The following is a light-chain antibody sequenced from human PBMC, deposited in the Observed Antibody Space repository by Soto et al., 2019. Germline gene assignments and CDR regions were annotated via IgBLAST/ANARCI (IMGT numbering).Light chain of an antibody. V-gene: IGKV4-1*01. J-gene: IGKJ4*01. CDR2: WAS. CDR1: QSVLYSSNNKNY. Sequence: DIVMTHSPDSLAVSLGERATINCKSSQSVLYSSNNKNYLAWYQQKPRQPPKLLIYWASTRESGVPDRFSGSGSGTDFTLTICSLQAEDVAVYYCQQYYSTPLTFGGGTKVEIK. CDR3: QQYYSTPLT.